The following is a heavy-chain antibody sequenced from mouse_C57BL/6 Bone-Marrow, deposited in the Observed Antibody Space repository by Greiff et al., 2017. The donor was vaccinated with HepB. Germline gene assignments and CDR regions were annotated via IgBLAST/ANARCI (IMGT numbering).Heavy chain of an antibody. CDR1: GFNIKDDY. J-gene: IGHJ2*01. V-gene: IGHV14-4*01. CDR2: IDTENGDT. Sequence: VQLQQSGAELVRPGASVKLSCTASGFNIKDDYMHWVKQRPEQGLEWIGWIDTENGDTEYASKFQGKATITADTSSNTAYLQLSSLTSEDTAVYYCTLIYYFDYWGQGTTLTVSS. CDR3: TLIYYFDY. D-gene: IGHD1-1*01.